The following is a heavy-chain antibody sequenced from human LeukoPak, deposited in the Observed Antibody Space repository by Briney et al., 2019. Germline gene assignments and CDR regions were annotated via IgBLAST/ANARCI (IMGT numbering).Heavy chain of an antibody. D-gene: IGHD3-22*01. CDR1: GGSISSSSYY. J-gene: IGHJ4*02. V-gene: IGHV4-39*01. CDR2: IYYSGST. Sequence: SETLSLTCTVSGGSISSSSYYWGWIRQPPGKGLEWIGSIYYSGSTYYNPSLKSRFTISVDTSKNQFSLKLSSVTAADPAVSCCARLLPIYYDRSEEGGSYFDYWGQGTLVTVSS. CDR3: ARLLPIYYDRSEEGGSYFDY.